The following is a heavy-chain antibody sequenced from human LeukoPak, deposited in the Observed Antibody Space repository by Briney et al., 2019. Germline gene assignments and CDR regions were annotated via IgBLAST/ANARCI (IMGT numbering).Heavy chain of an antibody. J-gene: IGHJ3*02. Sequence: ASVTVSCKASGYTFRTYAIHWVRQAPGQRREWMGWINSGNGNTKYSQNFQGRVTITRDTSASTAYMDLSSLRSEDTAVYYCARGTNYGDYFVGDAFDIWGQGTMVTVSS. CDR2: INSGNGNT. D-gene: IGHD4-17*01. CDR3: ARGTNYGDYFVGDAFDI. CDR1: GYTFRTYA. V-gene: IGHV1-3*01.